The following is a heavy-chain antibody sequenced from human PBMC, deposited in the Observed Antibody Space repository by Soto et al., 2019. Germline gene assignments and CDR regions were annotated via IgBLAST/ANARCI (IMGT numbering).Heavy chain of an antibody. CDR1: GGSISSGGYY. CDR3: ARDQKPYYDILTGSSYYYGMDV. V-gene: IGHV4-31*03. Sequence: SETLSLTCTVSGGSISSGGYYWSWIRQHPGKGLEWIGYIYYSGSTYYNPSLKSRVTISVDTSKNQFSLKLSSVTAADTAVYYCARDQKPYYDILTGSSYYYGMDVWGQGTTVTVSS. CDR2: IYYSGST. D-gene: IGHD3-9*01. J-gene: IGHJ6*02.